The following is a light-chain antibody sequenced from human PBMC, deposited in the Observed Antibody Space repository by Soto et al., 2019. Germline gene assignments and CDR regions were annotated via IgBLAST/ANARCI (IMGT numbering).Light chain of an antibody. CDR2: AAS. J-gene: IGKJ2*01. CDR1: QGIRND. Sequence: DIQMTQSPSSLSASVGDTVTITCRASQGIRNDLGWYQQKPGKAPKRLIYAASSLQSVVPSRFSGGRSVTEFTRPISGLQPEDSATYYCLQHSSFPPAFGQGTKLEIK. CDR3: LQHSSFPPA. V-gene: IGKV1-17*01.